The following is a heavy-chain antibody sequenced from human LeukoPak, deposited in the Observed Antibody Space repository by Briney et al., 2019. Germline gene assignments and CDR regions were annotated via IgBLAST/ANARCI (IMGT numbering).Heavy chain of an antibody. V-gene: IGHV4-59*01. CDR2: IYYSGST. D-gene: IGHD6-13*01. Sequence: SETLSLTCTVSGGSISSYYWGWIRQPPGKGLEWIGYIYYSGSTNYNPSLKSRVTISVDTSKNQFSLKLSSVTAADTAVYYCARDRGLYSSSWYPRFDPWGQGTLVTVSS. CDR1: GGSISSYY. J-gene: IGHJ5*02. CDR3: ARDRGLYSSSWYPRFDP.